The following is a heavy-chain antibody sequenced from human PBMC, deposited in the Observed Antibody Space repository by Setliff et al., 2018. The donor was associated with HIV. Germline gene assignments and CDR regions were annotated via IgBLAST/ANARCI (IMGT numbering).Heavy chain of an antibody. CDR1: GFSFRSYW. CDR2: INGDGSST. J-gene: IGHJ4*02. V-gene: IGHV3-74*01. D-gene: IGHD5-12*01. CDR3: ARAPIVAPFDL. Sequence: PGGSLRLSCEASGFSFRSYWMHWVRQGPGKGLVWVSNINGDGSSTDYAVSVKGRFTISRDNARNTLYLEMNSLRAEDTAVYYCARAPIVAPFDLWGQGTLVTVSS.